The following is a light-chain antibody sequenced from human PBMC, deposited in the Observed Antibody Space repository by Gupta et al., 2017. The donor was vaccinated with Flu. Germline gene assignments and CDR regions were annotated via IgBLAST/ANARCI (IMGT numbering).Light chain of an antibody. CDR3: SSYAGSNNWAV. V-gene: IGLV2-8*01. CDR2: EVR. Sequence: QSALTPTPSASQSLGQSVTICCTGTSDDVGGYNYVSWYQHHPGKPPRFIIFEVRTRPSVFPHRFSGSKAGNTASPTVSGLPAEEAADYYCSSYAGSNNWAVFGGGTKLTVL. CDR1: SDDVGGYNY. J-gene: IGLJ2*01.